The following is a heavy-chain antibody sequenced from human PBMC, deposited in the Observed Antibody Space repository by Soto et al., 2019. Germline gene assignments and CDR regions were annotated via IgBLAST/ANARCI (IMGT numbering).Heavy chain of an antibody. CDR2: ISGSGAGT. V-gene: IGHV3-23*01. Sequence: GGSLRLSCTASGFTFSSSAMSWVRQAPGRGLEWVSGISGSGAGTYYADSVKGRFTISRDNAKNTLYLQMNSLRAEDTAVYYCARAPVYCSSTSCPTYYYYYYGMDVWGQGTTVTVSS. D-gene: IGHD2-2*01. J-gene: IGHJ6*02. CDR3: ARAPVYCSSTSCPTYYYYYYGMDV. CDR1: GFTFSSSA.